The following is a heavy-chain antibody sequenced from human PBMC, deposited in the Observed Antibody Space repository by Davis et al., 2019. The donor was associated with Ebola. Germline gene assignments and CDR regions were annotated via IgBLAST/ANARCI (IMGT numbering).Heavy chain of an antibody. Sequence: PGGSLRLSCAGSGITFSTYRLSWVRQAPGKGLEWVSSITPSSAYIYYAASVKGRFTISRDNFKNTLYLQMNSLRAEDTALYYCARGLHYDFWSGRDVWGKGTTVTVSS. J-gene: IGHJ6*04. V-gene: IGHV3-21*04. CDR2: ITPSSAYI. CDR3: ARGLHYDFWSGRDV. D-gene: IGHD3-3*01. CDR1: GITFSTYR.